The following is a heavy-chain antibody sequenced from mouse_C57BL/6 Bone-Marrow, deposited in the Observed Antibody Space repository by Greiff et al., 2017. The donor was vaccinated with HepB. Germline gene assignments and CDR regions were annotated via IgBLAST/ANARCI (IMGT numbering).Heavy chain of an antibody. CDR3: AGPADYSNLYYFDY. J-gene: IGHJ2*01. D-gene: IGHD2-5*01. CDR2: IYPGDGDT. CDR1: GYAFSSSW. V-gene: IGHV1-82*01. Sequence: VQLQQSGPELVKPGASVKISCKASGYAFSSSWMNWVKQRPGKGLEWIGRIYPGDGDTNYNGKFKGKATLTADKSSSTAYMQLSSLTSEYSAVYFCAGPADYSNLYYFDYWGQGTTLTVSS.